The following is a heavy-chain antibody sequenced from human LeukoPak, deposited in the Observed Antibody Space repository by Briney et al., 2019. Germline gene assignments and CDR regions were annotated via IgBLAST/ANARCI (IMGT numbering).Heavy chain of an antibody. CDR3: ARAGSYYGSGSYCDY. CDR1: GFTFSSYA. D-gene: IGHD3-10*01. J-gene: IGHJ4*02. CDR2: ISYDGSNK. V-gene: IGHV3-30*04. Sequence: GGSLRLSCAASGFTFSSYAMHWVRQAPGKGLEWVAAISYDGSNKYYADSVKGRFTISRDNSKNTLYLQMNSLRAEDTAVYYCARAGSYYGSGSYCDYWGQGTLVTVSS.